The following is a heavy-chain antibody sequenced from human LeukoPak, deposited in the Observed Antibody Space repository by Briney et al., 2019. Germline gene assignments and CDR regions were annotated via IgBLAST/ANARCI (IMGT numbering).Heavy chain of an antibody. Sequence: PGGSLRLSCAASGFTFSSYAMSWVRQAPGKGLEWVSVISGSGGSTYYADSVKGRFTISRDNSKNTLYLQMNSLRAEDTAVYYCAKVGYSYGYEIDYWGQGTLVTVSS. CDR1: GFTFSSYA. J-gene: IGHJ4*02. D-gene: IGHD5-18*01. CDR2: ISGSGGST. CDR3: AKVGYSYGYEIDY. V-gene: IGHV3-23*01.